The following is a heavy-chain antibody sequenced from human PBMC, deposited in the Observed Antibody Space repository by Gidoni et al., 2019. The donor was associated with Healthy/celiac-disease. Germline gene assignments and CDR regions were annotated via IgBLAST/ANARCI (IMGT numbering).Heavy chain of an antibody. Sequence: VSCKASGGTFSSYAISWVRQAPGQGLEWMGGIIPIFGTANYAQKFQGRVTITADESTSTAYMELSSLRSEDTAVYYCARDSKFLRWGSFDIWGQGTMVTVSS. CDR1: GGTFSSYA. J-gene: IGHJ3*02. CDR3: ARDSKFLRWGSFDI. D-gene: IGHD4-17*01. CDR2: IIPIFGTA. V-gene: IGHV1-69*01.